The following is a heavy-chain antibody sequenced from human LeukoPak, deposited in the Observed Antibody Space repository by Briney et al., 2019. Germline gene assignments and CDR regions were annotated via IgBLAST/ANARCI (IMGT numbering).Heavy chain of an antibody. CDR3: ARAGHYYDSSGVERWFDP. J-gene: IGHJ5*02. D-gene: IGHD3-22*01. V-gene: IGHV1-69*04. CDR1: GGTFSSYA. Sequence: SVKVSCKASGGTFSSYAISWVRQAPGQGLEWMGRIIPILGIANYAQKLQGRVTITADKSTSTAYMELSSLRSEDTAVYYCARAGHYYDSSGVERWFDPWGQGTLVTVSS. CDR2: IIPILGIA.